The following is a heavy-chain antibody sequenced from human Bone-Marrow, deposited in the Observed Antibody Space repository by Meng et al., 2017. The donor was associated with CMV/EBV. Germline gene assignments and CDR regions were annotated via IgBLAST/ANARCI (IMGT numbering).Heavy chain of an antibody. D-gene: IGHD1-14*01. J-gene: IGHJ3*02. CDR3: APAVNKPGAFDI. V-gene: IGHV3-21*01. CDR1: GFTFSSYS. Sequence: GGSLRLCCAASGFTFSSYSMNWVRQAPGKGLEWVSSISSSSSYIYYADSVKGRFTISRDNAKNSLYLQMNSLRAEDTAVYYCAPAVNKPGAFDIWGQGTMVT. CDR2: ISSSSSYI.